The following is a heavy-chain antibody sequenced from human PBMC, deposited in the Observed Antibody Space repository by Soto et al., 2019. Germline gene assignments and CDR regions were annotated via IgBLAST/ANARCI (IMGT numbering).Heavy chain of an antibody. CDR1: GYNLNSYG. CDR2: ISVYNGKT. CDR3: ARSFSGSFEY. V-gene: IGHV1-18*01. D-gene: IGHD3-10*01. J-gene: IGHJ4*02. Sequence: QVQLVQSGAEVKKPGASVKVSCKASGYNLNSYGLTWVRLVPGQGLEWLGWISVYNGKTTYSQKFQGRVTMTTDTSTSTAFMELRSLRSDDTAMYYCARSFSGSFEYWGQGTLVTVSS.